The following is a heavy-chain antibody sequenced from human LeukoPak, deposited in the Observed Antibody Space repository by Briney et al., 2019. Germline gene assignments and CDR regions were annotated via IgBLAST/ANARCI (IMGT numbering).Heavy chain of an antibody. D-gene: IGHD3/OR15-3a*01. Sequence: GGSLRLSCVASGFTFSSYWMSWVRQAPGKGLEWVANIEQDGSETYYVDSVKGRFTISRDNAKNSLYLQMNSLRAEDTAVYYCARGAWTFDYWGQGTLVSVSS. J-gene: IGHJ4*02. CDR1: GFTFSSYW. V-gene: IGHV3-7*01. CDR2: IEQDGSET. CDR3: ARGAWTFDY.